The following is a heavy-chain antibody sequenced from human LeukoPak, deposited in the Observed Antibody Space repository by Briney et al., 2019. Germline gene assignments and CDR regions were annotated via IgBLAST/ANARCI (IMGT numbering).Heavy chain of an antibody. V-gene: IGHV1-69*13. D-gene: IGHD3-3*01. Sequence: GASVTVSCKASGGTFSSYAISWVRQAPGQGLEWMGGIIPIFGTANYAQKFQGRVTITADESTSTAYMELSSLRSEDTAVYYCARVLGVVGPLYYYYYYGMDVWGQGTTVTVSS. CDR1: GGTFSSYA. CDR3: ARVLGVVGPLYYYYYYGMDV. CDR2: IIPIFGTA. J-gene: IGHJ6*02.